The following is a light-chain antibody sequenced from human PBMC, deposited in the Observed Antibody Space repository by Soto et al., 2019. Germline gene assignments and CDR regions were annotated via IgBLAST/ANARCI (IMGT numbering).Light chain of an antibody. CDR2: EVR. J-gene: IGLJ2*01. Sequence: QSALTQPASVSGSPGRSITISCTGSSSDVGPCNYVSWYQQSPGKAPKLIIFEVRDRPLGVSDRFSGSKSGNTASLTISGLRAEDEATYYCSSYRDTDTLLIFGGGTKLTVL. CDR3: SSYRDTDTLLI. CDR1: SSDVGPCNY. V-gene: IGLV2-14*01.